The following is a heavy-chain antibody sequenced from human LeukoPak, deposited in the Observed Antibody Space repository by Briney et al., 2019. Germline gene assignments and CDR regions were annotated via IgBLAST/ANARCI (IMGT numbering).Heavy chain of an antibody. J-gene: IGHJ6*03. CDR2: SDHSGTT. D-gene: IGHD2-2*01. CDR3: ATGRNGVVPSPILGVGPWYNYYYMDV. Sequence: SETPSLTCVVYGGSFSGYYWSWIRQPPGKGLEGIGESDHSGTTNYNPSLKIRVTISVDTSKNQFSLMVSSVTAADTAVYYCATGRNGVVPSPILGVGPWYNYYYMDVWGKGTTVTVSS. V-gene: IGHV4-34*01. CDR1: GGSFSGYY.